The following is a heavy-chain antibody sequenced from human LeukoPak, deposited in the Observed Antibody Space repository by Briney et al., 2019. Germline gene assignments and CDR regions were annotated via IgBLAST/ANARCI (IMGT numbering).Heavy chain of an antibody. CDR1: GGSFSGYY. V-gene: IGHV4-34*01. CDR3: ARVNGDYGDYDYFDY. CDR2: INHSGST. Sequence: PSETLSLTCAVYGGSFSGYYWSWIRQPPGKGLEWIGEINHSGSTNYNPSLKSRVTISVDTSKNQFSLKLSSVTAADTAVYYCARVNGDYGDYDYFDYWGQGTLVTVSS. D-gene: IGHD4-17*01. J-gene: IGHJ4*02.